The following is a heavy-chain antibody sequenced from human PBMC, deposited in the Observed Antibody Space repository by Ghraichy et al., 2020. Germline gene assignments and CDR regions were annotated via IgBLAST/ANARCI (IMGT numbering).Heavy chain of an antibody. CDR3: ARRAGVASGSNAFDI. J-gene: IGHJ3*02. D-gene: IGHD3-10*01. CDR2: IYYSGST. CDR1: GGSISSYY. V-gene: IGHV4-59*01. Sequence: SENLSLTCTVSGGSISSYYWSWIRQPPGKGLEWIGYIYYSGSTNYNPSLKSRVTISVDTSKNQFSLKLSSVTAADTAVYYCARRAGVASGSNAFDIWGQGTMVTVSS.